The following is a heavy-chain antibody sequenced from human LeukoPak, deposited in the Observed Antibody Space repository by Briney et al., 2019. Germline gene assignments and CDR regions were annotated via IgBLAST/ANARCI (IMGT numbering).Heavy chain of an antibody. CDR1: GFTFSSYW. J-gene: IGHJ4*02. D-gene: IGHD3-3*01. CDR3: ARDGGPYYDFWSGFRNFDY. Sequence: GGSLRLSCAASGFTFSSYWMSWVRQAPGKGLEWVANIKQDGSEKYYVDSVKGRFTISRDNAKNSLYLQMNSLRAEDTAVYYCARDGGPYYDFWSGFRNFDYWGQGTLVTVSS. V-gene: IGHV3-7*01. CDR2: IKQDGSEK.